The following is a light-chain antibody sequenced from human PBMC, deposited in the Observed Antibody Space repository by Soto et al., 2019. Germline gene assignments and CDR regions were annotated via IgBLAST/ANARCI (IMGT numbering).Light chain of an antibody. V-gene: IGLV4-60*03. CDR1: SGHSNNI. CDR2: VEGSGSY. Sequence: QPVLTQSSSASASLGSSVKLTCTLSSGHSNNIIAWHQQQPGKAPRYLMKVEGSGSYNKGSGVPDRFSGSSSGADRYLTISNLQSEDEADYYCETWDSNTRVFGGGTKLTVL. CDR3: ETWDSNTRV. J-gene: IGLJ2*01.